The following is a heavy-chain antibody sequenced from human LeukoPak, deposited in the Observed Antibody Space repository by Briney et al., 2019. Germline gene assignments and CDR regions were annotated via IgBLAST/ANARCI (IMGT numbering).Heavy chain of an antibody. J-gene: IGHJ3*02. CDR2: INWNGGST. Sequence: PGGSLRLSCAASGFTFDDYGMSWVRQAPGKGLEWVSGINWNGGSTGYADSVKGRFTISRDNAKNSLYLQMNSLRAEDTALYYCARIASGSYVVGAFDIWGQGTMVTVSS. CDR1: GFTFDDYG. D-gene: IGHD1-26*01. V-gene: IGHV3-20*04. CDR3: ARIASGSYVVGAFDI.